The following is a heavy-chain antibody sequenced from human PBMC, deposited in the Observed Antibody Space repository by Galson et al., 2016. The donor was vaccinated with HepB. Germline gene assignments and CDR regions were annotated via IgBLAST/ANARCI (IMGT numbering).Heavy chain of an antibody. D-gene: IGHD2-15*01. CDR3: AKERGWYGGPNYGS. V-gene: IGHV3-23*01. CDR1: GFTFRYYA. CDR2: ISGAGGTT. Sequence: SLRPSRASSGFTFRYYAMTWVRRAPGKGLEWVSDISGAGGTTHYADSVKGRFTISRDHSRDTRYLQMDRLRAADTAVYYCAKERGWYGGPNYGSGGQGTLVTVSS. J-gene: IGHJ4*02.